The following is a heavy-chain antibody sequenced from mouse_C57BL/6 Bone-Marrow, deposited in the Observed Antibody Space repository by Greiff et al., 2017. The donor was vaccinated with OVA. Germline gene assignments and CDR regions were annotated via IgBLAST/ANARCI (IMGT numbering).Heavy chain of an antibody. J-gene: IGHJ1*03. D-gene: IGHD1-1*01. CDR2: INPDSSTI. Sequence: AASGIDFSRYWMSWVRRAPGKGLEWIGEINPDSSTINYAPSLKDKFIISRDNAKNTLYLQMSKVRSEDTALYYCARDYGSSPWYFDVWGTGTTVTVSS. CDR3: ARDYGSSPWYFDV. V-gene: IGHV4-1*01. CDR1: GIDFSRYW.